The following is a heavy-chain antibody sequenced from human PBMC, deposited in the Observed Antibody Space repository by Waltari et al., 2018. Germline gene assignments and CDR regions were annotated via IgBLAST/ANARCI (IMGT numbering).Heavy chain of an antibody. J-gene: IGHJ4*02. V-gene: IGHV4-34*01. D-gene: IGHD1-26*01. CDR1: GGSFSGSY. Sequence: QVQLQQWGAGLLKPSETLSLTCAVYGGSFSGSYWSWIRQPPGKGLEWIGEINHSGSTNYNPSLKSRVTISVDTSKNQFSLKLSSVTAADTAVYYCARGWMGARPFDYWGQGTLVTVSS. CDR2: INHSGST. CDR3: ARGWMGARPFDY.